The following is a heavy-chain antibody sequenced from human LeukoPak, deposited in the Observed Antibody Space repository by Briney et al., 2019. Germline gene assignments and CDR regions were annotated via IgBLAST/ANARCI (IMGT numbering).Heavy chain of an antibody. V-gene: IGHV1-8*01. D-gene: IGHD4-23*01. Sequence: ASVKVSCKASGYTFTSYDINWVRQATGQGLEWMGWMNPNSGNTGYAQKFQGRVTVTRNTSISTAYMELSSLRSEDTAVYYCARGVTTVGSFDYWGQGTLVTVSS. CDR2: MNPNSGNT. CDR1: GYTFTSYD. J-gene: IGHJ4*02. CDR3: ARGVTTVGSFDY.